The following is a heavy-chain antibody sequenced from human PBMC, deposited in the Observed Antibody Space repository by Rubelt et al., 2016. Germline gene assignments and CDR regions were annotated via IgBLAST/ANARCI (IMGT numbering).Heavy chain of an antibody. Sequence: QVQLVESGGGVVQPGRSLRLSCAASGFTFSSYGMHWVRQAPGKGLEWVAVIWYDGSNKYYADSVKGRFTISRDNSKNTLYLQMNSLRAEDTAVYYCARSHYGMDVWGQGTTVTVSS. CDR3: ARSHYGMDV. CDR2: IWYDGSNK. J-gene: IGHJ6*02. V-gene: IGHV3-30*19. CDR1: GFTFSSYG.